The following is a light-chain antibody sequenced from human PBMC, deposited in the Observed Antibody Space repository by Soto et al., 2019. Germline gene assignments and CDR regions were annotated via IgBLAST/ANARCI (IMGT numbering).Light chain of an antibody. CDR1: SSDVGRYNY. Sequence: QSVLTQPPSASGSPGQSVTISCIGTSSDVGRYNYVSWYQHHPGKAPKLIIYEVTKRPSGVPDRFSGSKSGNTASLTVSGLQADDEADYYCNSYVGSNNYVFGTRTKVTVL. J-gene: IGLJ1*01. CDR2: EVT. CDR3: NSYVGSNNYV. V-gene: IGLV2-8*01.